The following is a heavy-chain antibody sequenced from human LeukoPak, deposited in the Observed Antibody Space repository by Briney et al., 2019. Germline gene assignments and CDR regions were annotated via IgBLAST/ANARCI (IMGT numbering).Heavy chain of an antibody. J-gene: IGHJ4*02. CDR2: IKSKTDGCTT. D-gene: IGHD3-22*01. CDR1: GFTFSNAW. V-gene: IGHV3-15*01. CDR3: TTDHADSFLSVYDSSGYYYGGFDY. Sequence: PGGSLRLSCAASGFTFSNAWMSWVRQAPGKGLEWVGRIKSKTDGCTTDYAAPVKGRFTISRDDSKNTLYLQMNSLKTEDTAVYYCTTDHADSFLSVYDSSGYYYGGFDYWGQGTLVTVSS.